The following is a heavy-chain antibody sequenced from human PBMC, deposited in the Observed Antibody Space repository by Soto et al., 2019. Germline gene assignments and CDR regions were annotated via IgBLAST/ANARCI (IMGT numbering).Heavy chain of an antibody. CDR2: INPHGGST. J-gene: IGHJ5*02. CDR1: RDTFTSYY. Sequence: ASGKVSCKATRDTFTSYYINWVRQAPGQGLEWMGVINPHGGSTAYAQKFKGRVTLTRDTSASTVYMEVSSLTSEDTAMYYCARSSGGNFGIIIEGTNWCAPWGQGTLVTVSS. D-gene: IGHD1-26*01. CDR3: ARSSGGNFGIIIEGTNWCAP. V-gene: IGHV1-46*01.